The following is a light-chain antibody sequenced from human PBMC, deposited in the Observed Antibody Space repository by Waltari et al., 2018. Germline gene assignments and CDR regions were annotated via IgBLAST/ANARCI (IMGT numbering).Light chain of an antibody. Sequence: EIALTQSPGALSLSPGERATFSCRASQSISKYLAWYQQKPGQAPRLLIYHASSRAAGIPDRFSGSGSGTDFSLSISRLEPEDFAVYYCQHYESLPVTFGQGTKVEIK. CDR2: HAS. V-gene: IGKV3-20*01. J-gene: IGKJ1*01. CDR1: QSISKY. CDR3: QHYESLPVT.